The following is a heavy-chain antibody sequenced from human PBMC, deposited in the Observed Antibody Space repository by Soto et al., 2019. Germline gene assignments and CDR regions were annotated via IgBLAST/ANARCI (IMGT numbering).Heavy chain of an antibody. Sequence: QVQLVQSGAEVKKPGSSVKVSCKASGGTFSSYAISWVRQAPGQGLEWMGGIIPIFGTANYAQKFQGRVTITADESTSTADMELSRLRSEDTAVYYCARVIHDYDSSGYYFDYWGQGNLVTVSS. CDR1: GGTFSSYA. J-gene: IGHJ4*02. CDR3: ARVIHDYDSSGYYFDY. V-gene: IGHV1-69*01. CDR2: IIPIFGTA. D-gene: IGHD3-22*01.